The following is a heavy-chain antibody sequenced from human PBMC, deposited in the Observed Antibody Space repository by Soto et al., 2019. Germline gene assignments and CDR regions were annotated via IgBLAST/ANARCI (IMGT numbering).Heavy chain of an antibody. V-gene: IGHV3-23*01. D-gene: IGHD4-4*01. CDR3: ARVASDYINSVDH. Sequence: EVQLLESGGGLVQPGGSLRLSCAASGFTFNAYAMSWVRQAPGKGLAWVSAIGGSGGNRYYAASGKGRFTISRDNSKDTVDLHVSRLRVEDTAVYFCARVASDYINSVDHWGQGILVTVSS. CDR2: IGGSGGNR. J-gene: IGHJ4*02. CDR1: GFTFNAYA.